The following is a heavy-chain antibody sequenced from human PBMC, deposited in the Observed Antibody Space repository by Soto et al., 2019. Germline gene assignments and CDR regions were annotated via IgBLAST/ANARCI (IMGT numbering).Heavy chain of an antibody. D-gene: IGHD3-22*01. Sequence: SETLSLTCTASGGSISSYYWSWIRQPPGKGLEWIGYIYYSGSTGSTNYNPSLKSRVTISVDTSKNQFSLKLNSMTAADTAVYYCARVTDYYDSSGYPTQNFDYWGQGTLVTVSS. J-gene: IGHJ4*02. CDR2: IYYSGSTGST. V-gene: IGHV4-59*08. CDR3: ARVTDYYDSSGYPTQNFDY. CDR1: GGSISSYY.